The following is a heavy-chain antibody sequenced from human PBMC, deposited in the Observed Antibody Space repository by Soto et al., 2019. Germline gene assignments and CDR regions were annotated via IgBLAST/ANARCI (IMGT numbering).Heavy chain of an antibody. V-gene: IGHV3-23*01. CDR2: ISAGGSVT. J-gene: IGHJ3*01. CDR1: GFTFASAA. D-gene: IGHD3-16*01. CDR3: ARERVTGGAVDL. Sequence: EVQLLESGGGLAQPGGSLRLSCEASGFTFASAAMDWVRQAPGKGLEWVAAISAGGSVTCHADSVRGRFTVSRDNSKNALDLQMNSLRVEDTAVYYCARERVTGGAVDLWGQGTMVIVSS.